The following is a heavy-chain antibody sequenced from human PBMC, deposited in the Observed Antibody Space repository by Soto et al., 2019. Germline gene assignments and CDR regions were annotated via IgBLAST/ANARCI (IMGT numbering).Heavy chain of an antibody. Sequence: ASVKVSCKASGYTFTSYGISWVRQAPGQGLEWMGWISAYNGNTNYAQKLQGRVTMTTGTSTSTAYMELRSLRSDDTAVYYCARIGTYCSSTSCPKGAFDIWGQGTMVTVSS. CDR1: GYTFTSYG. CDR2: ISAYNGNT. CDR3: ARIGTYCSSTSCPKGAFDI. V-gene: IGHV1-18*01. D-gene: IGHD2-2*01. J-gene: IGHJ3*02.